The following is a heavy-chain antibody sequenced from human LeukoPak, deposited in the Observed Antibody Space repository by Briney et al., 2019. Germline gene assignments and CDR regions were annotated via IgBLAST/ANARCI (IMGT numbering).Heavy chain of an antibody. CDR3: AKEYCSSTSCYPKFDY. CDR2: ISGSGGST. J-gene: IGHJ4*02. D-gene: IGHD2-2*01. V-gene: IGHV3-23*01. CDR1: GFTFSSYA. Sequence: GGSLRLSCAASGFTFSSYAMSWVRQAPGKGLEWVSAISGSGGSTYYTDSVKGRFTISRDNSKNTLYLQMNSLRAEDTAVYYCAKEYCSSTSCYPKFDYWGQGTLVTVSS.